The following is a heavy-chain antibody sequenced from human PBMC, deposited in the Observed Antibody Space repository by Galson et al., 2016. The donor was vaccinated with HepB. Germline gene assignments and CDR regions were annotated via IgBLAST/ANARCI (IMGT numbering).Heavy chain of an antibody. CDR3: ARAFKSGELRRSIVAVGTHRFDP. D-gene: IGHD6-13*01. CDR1: RFTFSLYA. J-gene: IGHJ5*02. V-gene: IGHV3-30-3*01. Sequence: SLRLSCAASRFTFSLYAMHWVRQAPGKGLEWVAVISYDGSTKYVDSVKGRFTISRDNSKNTLYLQMNSLRAEDTAVYYCARAFKSGELRRSIVAVGTHRFDPWGQGTLVTVSS. CDR2: ISYDGSTK.